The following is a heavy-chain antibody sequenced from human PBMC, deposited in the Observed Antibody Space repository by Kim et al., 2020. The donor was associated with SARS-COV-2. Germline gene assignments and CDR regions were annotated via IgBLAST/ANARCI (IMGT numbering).Heavy chain of an antibody. J-gene: IGHJ3*02. D-gene: IGHD3-3*01. V-gene: IGHV1-18*01. CDR1: GYIFKNYA. CDR2: ISAYTGDT. CDR3: ARDSAIFGALDS. Sequence: ASVKVSCKASGYIFKNYAMNWLRQAPGQGLEWMGWISAYTGDTSYAETFQGRLTLTGDASTSTFHMELRSLRSDDTAVYFCARDSAIFGALDSWGQGTMV.